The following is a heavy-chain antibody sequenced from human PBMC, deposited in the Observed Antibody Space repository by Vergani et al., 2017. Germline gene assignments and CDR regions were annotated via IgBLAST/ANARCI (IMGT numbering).Heavy chain of an antibody. CDR1: GGSISSSNW. J-gene: IGHJ3*02. CDR2: IYYSGST. Sequence: QVQLQESGPGLVKPSGTLSLTCAVSGGSISSSNWWSWVRQPPGKGLEWIGYIYYSGSTNYNPSLKSRVTISVDTSKNQFSLKLSSVTAADTAVYYCARQPGIVGATDAFDIWGQGTMVTVSS. CDR3: ARQPGIVGATDAFDI. D-gene: IGHD1-26*01. V-gene: IGHV4-4*02.